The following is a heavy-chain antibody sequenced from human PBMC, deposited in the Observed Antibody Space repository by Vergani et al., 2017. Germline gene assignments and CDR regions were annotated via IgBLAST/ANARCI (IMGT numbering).Heavy chain of an antibody. J-gene: IGHJ4*02. CDR3: ASESGTPYGDYELVVY. CDR2: INPNSGGT. D-gene: IGHD4-17*01. CDR1: GYTFTCYY. Sequence: QVQLVQSGAEVKKPGTSVTVSCKASGYTFTCYYMHWVRQAPGQGLEWMGWINPNSGGTNYAQKFQCRVTMTRDKSISTAYMELSRLRSDDTAVYYCASESGTPYGDYELVVYWGQGTLVTVSS. V-gene: IGHV1-2*02.